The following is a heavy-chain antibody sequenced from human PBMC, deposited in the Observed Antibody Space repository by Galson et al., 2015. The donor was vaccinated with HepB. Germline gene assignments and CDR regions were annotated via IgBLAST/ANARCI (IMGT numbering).Heavy chain of an antibody. CDR2: ISYDGSNK. CDR1: GFTFSSYG. Sequence: SLRLSCAASGFTFSSYGMHWVRQAPGKGLEWVAVISYDGSNKYYADSVKGRFTISRDNSKNTLYLQMNSLRAEDTAVYYCTKSVRFGTAMGSTGDYWGQGTLVTVSS. D-gene: IGHD5-18*01. CDR3: TKSVRFGTAMGSTGDY. V-gene: IGHV3-30*18. J-gene: IGHJ4*02.